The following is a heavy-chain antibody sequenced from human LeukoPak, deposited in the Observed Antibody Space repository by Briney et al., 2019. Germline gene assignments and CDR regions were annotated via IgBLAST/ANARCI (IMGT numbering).Heavy chain of an antibody. CDR1: GGSFSGYY. J-gene: IGHJ4*02. Sequence: SETLSLTCAVYGGSFSGYYWTWIRQPPGKGLEWIGEINHSGSTNYNPSLKSRLTISVDTSKNQFSLKLSSVSAADTAVYYCARSGYSSGWLGYWGQGTLVTVSS. D-gene: IGHD6-19*01. CDR2: INHSGST. V-gene: IGHV4-34*01. CDR3: ARSGYSSGWLGY.